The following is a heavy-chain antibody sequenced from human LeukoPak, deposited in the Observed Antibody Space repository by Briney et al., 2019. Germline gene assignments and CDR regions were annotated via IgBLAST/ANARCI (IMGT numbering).Heavy chain of an antibody. CDR1: GYTFTSYG. V-gene: IGHV1-18*01. J-gene: IGHJ4*02. D-gene: IGHD3-22*01. CDR2: ISAYNGNT. Sequence: ASVTVSCKASGYTFTSYGISWVRQAPGQGLEWMGWISAYNGNTNYAHSLQGRVTMTTDTCTTTAYMELRSLRSDDTAVYYCARDHYYDSSGYYGRDYWGQGTLVTVSS. CDR3: ARDHYYDSSGYYGRDY.